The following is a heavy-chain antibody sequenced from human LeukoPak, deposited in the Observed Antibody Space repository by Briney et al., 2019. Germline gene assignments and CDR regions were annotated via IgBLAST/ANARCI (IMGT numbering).Heavy chain of an antibody. CDR3: ARQGLRFSLSGFWFDP. J-gene: IGHJ5*02. CDR2: IYYSGST. D-gene: IGHD3-3*01. CDR1: GGSINSYY. V-gene: IGHV4-59*08. Sequence: PSETLSLTCTVSGGSINSYYWSWIRQPPGKGLEWIGYIYYSGSTNYNPSLKSRVTISVDTSKNQFSLKLSSVTAADTAVYYCARQGLRFSLSGFWFDPWGQGTLVTGSS.